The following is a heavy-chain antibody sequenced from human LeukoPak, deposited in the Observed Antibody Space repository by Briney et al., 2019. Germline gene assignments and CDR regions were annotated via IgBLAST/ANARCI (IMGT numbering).Heavy chain of an antibody. CDR3: ARGYLLNWFDP. Sequence: SETLSLTCAVYGGSFSGYYWSWIRQPPGKGLEWIGEINHSGGTNYNPSLKSRVTISVDTSKNQFSLKLSSVTAADTAVYYCARGYLLNWFDPWGQGTLVTVSS. J-gene: IGHJ5*02. V-gene: IGHV4-34*01. CDR2: INHSGGT. D-gene: IGHD1-26*01. CDR1: GGSFSGYY.